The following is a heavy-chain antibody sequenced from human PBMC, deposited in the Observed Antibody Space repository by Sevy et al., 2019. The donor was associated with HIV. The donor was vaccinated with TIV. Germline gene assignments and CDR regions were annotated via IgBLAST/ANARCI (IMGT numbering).Heavy chain of an antibody. V-gene: IGHV4-4*02. CDR3: AREGATTSFDY. J-gene: IGHJ4*02. CDR2: ISYSGST. Sequence: SETLSLTCGVSGGSVSSNNWWSWVRQPPGKGLEWIGEISYSGSTNYNPSLKSRVTISLEKSNNQLSLRLSSVTAADTAVYYCAREGATTSFDYWDQGALVTVSS. D-gene: IGHD1-26*01. CDR1: GGSVSSNNW.